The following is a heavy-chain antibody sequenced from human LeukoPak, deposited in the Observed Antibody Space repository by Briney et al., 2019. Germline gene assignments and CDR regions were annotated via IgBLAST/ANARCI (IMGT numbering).Heavy chain of an antibody. CDR2: IYSGGST. J-gene: IGHJ3*02. V-gene: IGHV3-66*01. CDR1: GFTVSSNY. D-gene: IGHD2-2*01. CDR3: AKLYYCSSTSCEDDAFDI. Sequence: GGSLRLSCAASGFTVSSNYISWVRQAPGKGLEWVSVIYSGGSTYYADSVKGRFTISRDNSKNTLYLQMNSLRAEDTAVYYCAKLYYCSSTSCEDDAFDIWGQGTMVTVSS.